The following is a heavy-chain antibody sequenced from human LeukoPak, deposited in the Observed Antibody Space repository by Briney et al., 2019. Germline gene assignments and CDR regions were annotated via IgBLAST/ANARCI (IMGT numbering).Heavy chain of an antibody. CDR3: ASGGNLEN. CDR2: INEDGGER. CDR1: GFTLNRYW. D-gene: IGHD1-14*01. V-gene: IGHV3-7*01. J-gene: IGHJ4*02. Sequence: PGGSLRLSCAASGFTLNRYWMSWVRQAPGKGLEWVANINEDGGERHYVDSVKGRFTISRDNAKNSLYLQMNSLRAEDTAVYYCASGGNLENWGGGTLVTVSS.